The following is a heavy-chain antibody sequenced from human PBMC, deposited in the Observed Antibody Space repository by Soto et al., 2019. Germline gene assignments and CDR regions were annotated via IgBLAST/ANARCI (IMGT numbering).Heavy chain of an antibody. D-gene: IGHD6-13*01. Sequence: EVQLEESGGGLVKPGGSLRLSCAASGFNFSSYSMNWVRQAPGKGLEWVSSISRSSSNIYYVDSVKGRFTISRDNAKNSMYLQMNSLRAEDTAVYYCARDLKVAAAGTGYYYYGMDVWGQGTTVTVSS. J-gene: IGHJ6*02. CDR3: ARDLKVAAAGTGYYYYGMDV. CDR1: GFNFSSYS. V-gene: IGHV3-21*01. CDR2: ISRSSSNI.